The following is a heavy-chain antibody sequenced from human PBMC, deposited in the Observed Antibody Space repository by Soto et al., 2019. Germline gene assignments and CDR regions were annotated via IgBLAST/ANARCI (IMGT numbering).Heavy chain of an antibody. CDR3: AHRRIGVSQWNYGDFDY. D-gene: IGHD6-19*01. J-gene: IGHJ4*02. V-gene: IGHV2-5*02. CDR1: GFSLSTSGVG. CDR2: IYWDDYK. Sequence: QITLKESGPTLGKPTQTLTLTCTFSGFSLSTSGVGVGWVRQPPGKALEWLVFIYWDDYKRYSPSLRSRLTITKDTSKNQVVLTMTNVDPVDTATYFCAHRRIGVSQWNYGDFDYWGQGTLVTVSS.